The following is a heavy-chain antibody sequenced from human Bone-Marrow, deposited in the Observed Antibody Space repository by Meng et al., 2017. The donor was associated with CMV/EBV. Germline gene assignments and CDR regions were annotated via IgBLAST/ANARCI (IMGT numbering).Heavy chain of an antibody. CDR2: ISAYNGNT. Sequence: ASVKVSCKASGYTFSNYGISWVRQAPGQGLEWMGWISAYNGNTNYAQKLQGRVTMTTDTSTNTAYMELRSLRSEDTAVYYCARYVTYYYYGMDVWGQGNTVTFSS. CDR3: ARYVTYYYYGMDV. V-gene: IGHV1-18*01. CDR1: GYTFSNYG. D-gene: IGHD3-16*01. J-gene: IGHJ6*02.